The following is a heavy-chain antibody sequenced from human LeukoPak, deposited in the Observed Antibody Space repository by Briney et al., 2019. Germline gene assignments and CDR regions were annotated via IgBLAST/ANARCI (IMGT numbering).Heavy chain of an antibody. D-gene: IGHD3-3*01. V-gene: IGHV1-2*02. CDR1: GYTFTGYY. Sequence: ASVKVSCEASGYTFTGYYMHWVRQAPGQGLEWMGWINPNSGGTNYAQKFQGRVTMTRDTSISTAYMELSRLRSDDTAVYYCAREDDFWSGYSGWFDPWGQGTLVTVSS. J-gene: IGHJ5*02. CDR3: AREDDFWSGYSGWFDP. CDR2: INPNSGGT.